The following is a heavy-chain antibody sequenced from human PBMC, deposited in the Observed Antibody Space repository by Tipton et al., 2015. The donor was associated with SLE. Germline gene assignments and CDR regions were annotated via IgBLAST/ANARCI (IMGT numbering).Heavy chain of an antibody. V-gene: IGHV4-38-2*02. D-gene: IGHD2-2*01. CDR2: FYHSGTT. CDR1: AYSITNGYY. Sequence: TLSLTCTVSAYSITNGYYWGWIRQSPGKGMEWIGSFYHSGTTYYNPSLKSRLTIPLDTSKNLFSLKMSSVTAADTAVYYCARDSDYGTTNYYGLDVWGQGTPVTVSS. CDR3: ARDSDYGTTNYYGLDV. J-gene: IGHJ6*02.